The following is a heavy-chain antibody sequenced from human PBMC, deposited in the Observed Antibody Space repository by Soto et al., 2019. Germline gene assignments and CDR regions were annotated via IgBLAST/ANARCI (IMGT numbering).Heavy chain of an antibody. CDR3: ARTPGDSIPYYVAY. J-gene: IGHJ4*02. V-gene: IGHV1-69*12. CDR1: GDTFSSYP. D-gene: IGHD4-17*01. Sequence: QVQLVQSGAEVKKPGSSVKVSCKASGDTFSSYPISWVRQAPGQGLEWMGGISPIFDTANYAQNFQGRVTITADESTSTAYMELRSLRSEDTAVYYCARTPGDSIPYYVAYWGQGTLVTVSS. CDR2: ISPIFDTA.